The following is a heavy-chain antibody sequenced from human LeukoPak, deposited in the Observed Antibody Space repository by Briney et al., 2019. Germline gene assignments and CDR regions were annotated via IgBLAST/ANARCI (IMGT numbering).Heavy chain of an antibody. D-gene: IGHD5-12*01. CDR1: GGSFSGYY. Sequence: NPSETLSLTCAVYGGSFSGYYWSWIRQPPGKGLEWIGEINHSGSTNYNPSLKSRVTISVDTSKNQFSLKLSSVTAADTAVYYCARHLSGGYSGYEVYYYYYMDVWGKGTTVTISS. V-gene: IGHV4-34*01. J-gene: IGHJ6*03. CDR3: ARHLSGGYSGYEVYYYYYMDV. CDR2: INHSGST.